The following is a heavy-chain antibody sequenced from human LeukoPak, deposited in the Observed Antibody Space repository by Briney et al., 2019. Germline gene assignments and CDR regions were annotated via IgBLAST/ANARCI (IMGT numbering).Heavy chain of an antibody. CDR2: ISGSGGST. V-gene: IGHV3-23*01. D-gene: IGHD6-19*01. Sequence: GGSLRLSCAASGFTFSSYAMSWVRQAPGKGLEWVSDISGSGGSTYYADSVKGRFTISRDNSKNTLYLQMNSLRDEDTAVYYCAKGGGLVPYYYYYMDVWGKGTTVTVSS. J-gene: IGHJ6*03. CDR1: GFTFSSYA. CDR3: AKGGGLVPYYYYYMDV.